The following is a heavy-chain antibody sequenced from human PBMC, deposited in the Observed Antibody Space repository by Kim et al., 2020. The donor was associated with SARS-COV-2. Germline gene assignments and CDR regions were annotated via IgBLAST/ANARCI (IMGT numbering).Heavy chain of an antibody. D-gene: IGHD1-26*01. CDR3: ARMKGDATLYDS. CDR2: INRDGSVR. CDR1: GFRLSSSW. V-gene: IGHV3-7*01. J-gene: IGHJ4*02. Sequence: GGSLRLSCEASGFRLSSSWMSWVRQAPGKGLEWVATINRDGSVRFYLDSVRGRFTISRDNAKNSLFLQMNNLRVDDTAVYLSARMKGDATLYDSWGQGTLVTISS.